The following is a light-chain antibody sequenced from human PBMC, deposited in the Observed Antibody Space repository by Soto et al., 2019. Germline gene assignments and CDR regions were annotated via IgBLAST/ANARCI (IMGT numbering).Light chain of an antibody. CDR3: QQRSNWPSIT. CDR1: QSVSSN. CDR2: GAS. V-gene: IGKV3-11*01. Sequence: EIVLTQSPGTLSLSPGERATLSCRASQSVSSNLAWYQQKPGQAPRLLIYGASTRATGIPARFSGSGSGTDFTLTISRLEPEDFAVYHCQQRSNWPSITFGQGTRLEIK. J-gene: IGKJ5*01.